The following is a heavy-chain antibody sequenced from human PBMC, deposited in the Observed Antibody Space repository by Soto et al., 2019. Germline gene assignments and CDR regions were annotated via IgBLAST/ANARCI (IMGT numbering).Heavy chain of an antibody. Sequence: QITLKESGPTLVKPTQTLTLTCNFSGFSLSTSGVGVGWIRQPPGKALEWLALIYWDDDKRYSPSLKSRLTITKDTAKNHVVLTMTNMDPVDTATYYCAHIRYGSGLFDYWGQGTLVTVSS. D-gene: IGHD3-10*01. CDR2: IYWDDDK. J-gene: IGHJ4*02. CDR3: AHIRYGSGLFDY. V-gene: IGHV2-5*02. CDR1: GFSLSTSGVG.